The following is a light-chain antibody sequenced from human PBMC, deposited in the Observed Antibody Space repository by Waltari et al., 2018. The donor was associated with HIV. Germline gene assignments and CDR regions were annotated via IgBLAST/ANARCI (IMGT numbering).Light chain of an antibody. CDR2: GAS. V-gene: IGKV1-39*01. CDR3: QHSRT. Sequence: DIQMTQSPSSVSASVGDRVTITCRTSQTIGTNLNWDQHKPGKAPKLLIYGASSLQSGVPWRFSGGGSGTDFSLTITGLQPEDFTTYYCQHSRTFGQGTKVE. J-gene: IGKJ1*01. CDR1: QTIGTN.